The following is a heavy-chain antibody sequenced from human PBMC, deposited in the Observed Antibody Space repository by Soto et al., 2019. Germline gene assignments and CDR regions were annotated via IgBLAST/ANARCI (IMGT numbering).Heavy chain of an antibody. CDR3: ARLPAHLDIRAPYYGMDV. V-gene: IGHV1-18*01. CDR1: GYTFTSYG. CDR2: ISAYNGNT. Sequence: QVQLVQSGAEVKKPGASVKVSCKASGYTFTSYGISCVRQAPGQGLEWMGWISAYNGNTNYAQKIEGRVSMTTDTSAGTAEMELGRLRADDTAVYYWARLPAHLDIRAPYYGMDVWGQGATVTVSS. J-gene: IGHJ6*02.